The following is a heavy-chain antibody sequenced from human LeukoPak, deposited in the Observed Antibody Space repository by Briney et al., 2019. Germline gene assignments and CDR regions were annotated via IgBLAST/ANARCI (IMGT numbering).Heavy chain of an antibody. J-gene: IGHJ4*02. D-gene: IGHD1-26*01. V-gene: IGHV1-69*13. Sequence: SVKVSCKASGGTFSSYAISWVRQAPGQGLEWMGGIIPIFGTANYAQKFQGRVTITADESTSTAYMELSSLRSEDTGVYYCARNIMGTTIFDYWGQGTLVTVSS. CDR3: ARNIMGTTIFDY. CDR1: GGTFSSYA. CDR2: IIPIFGTA.